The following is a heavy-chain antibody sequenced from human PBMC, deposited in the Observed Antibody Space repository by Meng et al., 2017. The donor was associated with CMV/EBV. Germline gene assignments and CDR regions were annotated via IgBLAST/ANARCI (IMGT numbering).Heavy chain of an antibody. V-gene: IGHV3-9*01. J-gene: IGHJ4*02. Sequence: GGSLRLSCAASGFTFDDYALHWVRQPPGKGLEWVSGISRNGGTIDYVDSVRGRFTIPRDNDRNSVYLLMDSLRLEDTAKYFCVKGTGYDILTGYLDYWGRGVLVTVSS. D-gene: IGHD3-9*01. CDR1: GFTFDDYA. CDR2: ISRNGGTI. CDR3: VKGTGYDILTGYLDY.